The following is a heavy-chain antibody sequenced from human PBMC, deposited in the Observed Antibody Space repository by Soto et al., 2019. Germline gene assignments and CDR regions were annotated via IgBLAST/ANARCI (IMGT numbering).Heavy chain of an antibody. D-gene: IGHD3-10*01. V-gene: IGHV1-18*04. Sequence: QVQLVQSGAEVKKPGASVKVSCKASGYTFTSYGISWVRQAPGQGLEWMGWISAYNGNTNYAQKLQGRVTMTTDTSTSTAYMELRSPRSDDTAVYYCARDQVTMVRGVIITGGYYYGMDVWGQGTTVTVSS. CDR3: ARDQVTMVRGVIITGGYYYGMDV. CDR2: ISAYNGNT. J-gene: IGHJ6*02. CDR1: GYTFTSYG.